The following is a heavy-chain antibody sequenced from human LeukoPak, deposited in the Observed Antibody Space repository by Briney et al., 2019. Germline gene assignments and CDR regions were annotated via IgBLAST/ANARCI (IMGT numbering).Heavy chain of an antibody. CDR1: GYTFTSYY. J-gene: IGHJ4*02. Sequence: ASVTVSCKASGYTFTSYYMHWVRQAPGQGLEWMGIINPSGGSTSYAQKFQGRVTMTRDTSTSTVYMELSSLRSEDTAVYYCASGGAGKVSLAYWGQGTLVTVSS. CDR3: ASGGAGKVSLAY. V-gene: IGHV1-46*01. D-gene: IGHD6-19*01. CDR2: INPSGGST.